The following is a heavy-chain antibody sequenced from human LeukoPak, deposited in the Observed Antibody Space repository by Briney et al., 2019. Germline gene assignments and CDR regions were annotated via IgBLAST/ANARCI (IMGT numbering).Heavy chain of an antibody. J-gene: IGHJ3*02. CDR3: ARYMVRGVIYPLNDAFDI. D-gene: IGHD3-10*01. V-gene: IGHV4-38-2*01. Sequence: SETLSLTXAVSGYSISGGYYWGWIRQPPGKGLEWIGSIYHSGSTYYNPSLKSRVTISVDTSKNQFSLKLSSVTAADTAVYYCARYMVRGVIYPLNDAFDIWGQGTMVTVPS. CDR2: IYHSGST. CDR1: GYSISGGYY.